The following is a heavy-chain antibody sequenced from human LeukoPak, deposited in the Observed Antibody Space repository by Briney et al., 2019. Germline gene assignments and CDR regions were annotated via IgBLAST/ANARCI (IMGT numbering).Heavy chain of an antibody. D-gene: IGHD3-10*01. CDR3: ARGGGYGSAPNY. Sequence: SETLSLTCTVSGGSISNYWSWIRQPPGKGLEWIAYIYYTGSTNYNPSLKSRVTISVDTSKNQFSLKLSSVTAADTAVYYCARGGGYGSAPNYWGQGTLVTVSS. CDR2: IYYTGST. CDR1: GGSISNY. V-gene: IGHV4-59*01. J-gene: IGHJ4*02.